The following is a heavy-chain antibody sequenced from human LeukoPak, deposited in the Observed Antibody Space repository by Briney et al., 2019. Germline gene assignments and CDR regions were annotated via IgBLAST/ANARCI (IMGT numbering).Heavy chain of an antibody. J-gene: IGHJ4*02. V-gene: IGHV4-39*01. Sequence: SETLSLTCTVSGGSISSSSYSWGWIRQSPGKGLEWIGSIYYSGTTYYNPSLKSRVTISVDTSKIQFSLKLSSVAATDTAVYFCARLRFDFWSGYTHPYFDYWGQGTLVTVSS. CDR2: IYYSGTT. CDR3: ARLRFDFWSGYTHPYFDY. CDR1: GGSISSSSYS. D-gene: IGHD3-3*01.